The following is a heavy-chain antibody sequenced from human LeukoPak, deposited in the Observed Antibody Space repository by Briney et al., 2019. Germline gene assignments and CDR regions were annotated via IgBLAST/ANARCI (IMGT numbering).Heavy chain of an antibody. V-gene: IGHV4-59*10. CDR1: GGSFSGYY. D-gene: IGHD3-10*01. CDR2: IYTSGST. J-gene: IGHJ4*02. Sequence: SETLSLTCAVYGGSFSGYYWSWIRQPAGKGLEWIGRIYTSGSTNYNPSLKSRVTISVDTSKNQFSLKLSSVTAADTAVYYCARGSWFGELLLMYNWGQGTLVTVSS. CDR3: ARGSWFGELLLMYN.